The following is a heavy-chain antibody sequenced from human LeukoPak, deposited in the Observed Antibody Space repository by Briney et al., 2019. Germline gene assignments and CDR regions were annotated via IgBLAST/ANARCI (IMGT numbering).Heavy chain of an antibody. D-gene: IGHD3-16*02. CDR1: GFIFSNYA. V-gene: IGHV3-23*01. CDR3: AKDARWESSQQWGGCWYFDL. J-gene: IGHJ2*01. CDR2: ISDSSDST. Sequence: QAGGSLRLSCAASGFIFSNYAMNWVRQAPGKRLEWVSAISDSSDSTYYADSVKGRFTISRDNSKNTLYLQMNSLRVDDTAVYYCAKDARWESSQQWGGCWYFDLWGRGTRVTVSS.